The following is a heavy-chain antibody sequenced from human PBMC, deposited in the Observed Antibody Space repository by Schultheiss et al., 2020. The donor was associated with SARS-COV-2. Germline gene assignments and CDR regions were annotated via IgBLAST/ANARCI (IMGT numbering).Heavy chain of an antibody. V-gene: IGHV3-30*03. CDR2: ISYDGSNK. Sequence: GGSLRLSCAASGFTFNSYGMHWVRQAPGKGLEWVAVISYDGSNKYYADSVKGRFTISRDNSKNTLYLQMNSLRAEDTAVYYCAREGWELLHFDYWGQGTLVTVSS. CDR1: GFTFNSYG. CDR3: AREGWELLHFDY. J-gene: IGHJ4*02. D-gene: IGHD1-26*01.